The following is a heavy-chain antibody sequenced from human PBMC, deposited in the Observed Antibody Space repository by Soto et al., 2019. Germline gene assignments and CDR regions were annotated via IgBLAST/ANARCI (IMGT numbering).Heavy chain of an antibody. J-gene: IGHJ4*02. CDR3: ARRYGSAIDY. D-gene: IGHD1-26*01. CDR2: INYSGST. V-gene: IGHV4-59*08. CDR1: GGTISSWY. Sequence: QVQLQESGPGLVKPSETLSLTCTVSGGTISSWYWSWIRQPPGKGLEWIGYINYSGSTNCNPSLKSRVTRSVDTSKTPSSLKLSSVPAADTAVDYCARRYGSAIDYWGQGTLVTVSS.